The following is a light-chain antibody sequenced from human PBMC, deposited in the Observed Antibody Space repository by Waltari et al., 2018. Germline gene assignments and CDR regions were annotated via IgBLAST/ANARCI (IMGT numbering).Light chain of an antibody. Sequence: QSALTQPASVSGSPGQSITISCTGTSDDIGAYSYVTWYHQRPGKVPKLIIYDLTGRPSGVSNRFSGSKSGSTASRTVSGLQAEDEGLFYCSAYTSRGTLKFGGGTRVTVL. V-gene: IGLV2-14*03. J-gene: IGLJ2*01. CDR1: SDDIGAYSY. CDR2: DLT. CDR3: SAYTSRGTLK.